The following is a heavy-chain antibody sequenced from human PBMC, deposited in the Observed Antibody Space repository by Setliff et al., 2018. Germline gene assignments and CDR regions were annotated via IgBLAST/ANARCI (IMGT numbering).Heavy chain of an antibody. CDR1: GYTFSSYG. D-gene: IGHD4-17*01. J-gene: IGHJ4*02. Sequence: ASVKVSCKASGYTFSSYGISWVRQAPGQGLEWMGWISAYAQKFQGRVTMTTDIPTNTAYMELRSLTSDDTAVYYCAREVLSTAVAWDYWGQGTLDTVSS. V-gene: IGHV1-18*01. CDR3: AREVLSTAVAWDY. CDR2: ISAY.